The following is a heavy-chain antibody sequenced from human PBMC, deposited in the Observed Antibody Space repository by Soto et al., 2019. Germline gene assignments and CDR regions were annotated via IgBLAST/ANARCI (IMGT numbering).Heavy chain of an antibody. J-gene: IGHJ5*02. D-gene: IGHD1-26*01. V-gene: IGHV3-74*01. Sequence: GGSLRLSCAASGFTFTGNWMHWVRQGPGKGLVWVARINRDGAATTYADSVTGRFTISRDNSKNTLYLQMNSLGAEDTAVYYCATVGTGSYNWFDPWGQGTMVTVSS. CDR3: ATVGTGSYNWFDP. CDR1: GFTFTGNW. CDR2: INRDGAAT.